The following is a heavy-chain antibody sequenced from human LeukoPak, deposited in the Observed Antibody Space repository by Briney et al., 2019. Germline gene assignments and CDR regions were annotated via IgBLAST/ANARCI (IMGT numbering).Heavy chain of an antibody. J-gene: IGHJ6*03. CDR3: ARGKIVVVPAATEYYYYYMDV. V-gene: IGHV1-8*01. CDR1: GYTFTSYD. D-gene: IGHD2-2*01. CDR2: MNPNSGNT. Sequence: GASVKVSCKASGYTFTSYDINWVRQATGQGLEWMGWMNPNSGNTGYAQKFQGRVTMTRNTSISTAYMELSSLRSEDTAVYYCARGKIVVVPAATEYYYYYMDVWGKGTTVTISS.